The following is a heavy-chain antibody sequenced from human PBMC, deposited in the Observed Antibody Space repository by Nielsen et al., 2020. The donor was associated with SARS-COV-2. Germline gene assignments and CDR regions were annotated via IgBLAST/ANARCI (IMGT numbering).Heavy chain of an antibody. CDR2: IYYSGST. J-gene: IGHJ3*02. V-gene: IGHV4-61*08. Sequence: SETLSLTCTVSGGSISRGGYYWSWIRQHPGKGLEWIGYIYYSGSTYYNPSLKSRVTISVDTSKNQFSLKLSSVTAADTAVYYCARAQTSRITFFGVVGAFDIWGQGTMVTVSS. CDR1: GGSISRGGYY. CDR3: ARAQTSRITFFGVVGAFDI. D-gene: IGHD3-3*01.